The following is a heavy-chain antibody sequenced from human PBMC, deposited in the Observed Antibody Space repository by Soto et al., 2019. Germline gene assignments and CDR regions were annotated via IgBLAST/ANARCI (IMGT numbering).Heavy chain of an antibody. CDR2: HYSGGST. D-gene: IGHD1-26*01. CDR1: GFSVSSNY. V-gene: IGHV3-53*01. CDR3: ARHRHPPGTVGATSPLDP. Sequence: DVQLVESGGGLVQPGGSLRLSCAISGFSVSSNYLSWVRQAPGKGLEWVSVHYSGGSTYYADSVQGRFTISRDKSNNTLYLQMRRVRAEDTAVYFCARHRHPPGTVGATSPLDPWGQGTQVTVSS. J-gene: IGHJ5*02.